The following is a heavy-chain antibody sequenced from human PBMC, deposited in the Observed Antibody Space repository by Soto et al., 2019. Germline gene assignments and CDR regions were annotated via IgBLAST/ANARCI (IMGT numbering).Heavy chain of an antibody. Sequence: QVQLQESGPGLVKPSETLSLTCTVSGGSISSYYWSWIRQPPGKGLEWIGYIYYSGSTNYNPSLKGRVTISVDTSKSQFPLKLSSVTAADTAVYYCARGKSSPYYFDYWGQGTLVTVSS. D-gene: IGHD6-6*01. V-gene: IGHV4-59*01. CDR2: IYYSGST. CDR1: GGSISSYY. CDR3: ARGKSSPYYFDY. J-gene: IGHJ4*02.